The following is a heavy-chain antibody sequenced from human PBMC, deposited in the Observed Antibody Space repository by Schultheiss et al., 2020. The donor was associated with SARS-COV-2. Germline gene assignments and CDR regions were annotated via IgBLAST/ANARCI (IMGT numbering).Heavy chain of an antibody. CDR3: ARHSSPNGLDV. J-gene: IGHJ6*02. V-gene: IGHV1-69*13. Sequence: SVKVSCKASGYTFTGYYMHWVRQAPGQGLEWMGGIIPIFGTANYAQKFQGRVTITADESTRTAYMELSSLRSEDTAVYYCARHSSPNGLDVWGQGTTVTVSS. D-gene: IGHD6-13*01. CDR1: GYTFTGYY. CDR2: IIPIFGTA.